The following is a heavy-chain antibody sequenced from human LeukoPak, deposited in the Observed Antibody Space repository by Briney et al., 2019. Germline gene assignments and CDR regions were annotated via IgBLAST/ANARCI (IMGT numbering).Heavy chain of an antibody. J-gene: IGHJ4*02. D-gene: IGHD2-21*01. CDR2: IYYSGST. CDR3: ARIGSFVGDPADY. Sequence: SETLSLTCTVSGGPISSYYWSWIRQPPGKGLAWIGYIYYSGSTNYNPSLKSRVTISVDTSKNQFSLKLSSVTAADTAVYYCARIGSFVGDPADYWGQGTLVTVSS. CDR1: GGPISSYY. V-gene: IGHV4-59*08.